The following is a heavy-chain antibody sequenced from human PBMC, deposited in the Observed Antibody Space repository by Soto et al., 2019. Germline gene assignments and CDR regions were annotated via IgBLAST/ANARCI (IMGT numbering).Heavy chain of an antibody. CDR1: GGSISSGGYY. CDR2: IYYSGST. D-gene: IGHD3-10*01. V-gene: IGHV4-31*03. Sequence: QVQLQESGPGLVKPSQTLSLTCTVSGGSISSGGYYWSWIRQHPGKGLEWIGYIYYSGSTYYNPSLKSRVTISVDTSKNQFSLKLSSVTAADTAVYYCARDGVKYYYGSGSPTRSAFDIWGQGTMVTVSS. J-gene: IGHJ3*02. CDR3: ARDGVKYYYGSGSPTRSAFDI.